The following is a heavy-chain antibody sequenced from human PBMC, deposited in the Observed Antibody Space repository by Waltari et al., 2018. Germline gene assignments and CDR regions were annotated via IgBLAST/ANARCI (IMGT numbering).Heavy chain of an antibody. D-gene: IGHD2-15*01. J-gene: IGHJ4*02. CDR1: GFTFSSYG. CDR3: AKTMGPVVTQRYYFDY. Sequence: QVQLVESGGGVVQPGRSLRLSCAASGFTFSSYGMHWVRQAPGKGLEWVAVISYDGSNKYYADSVKGRFTISRDNSKNTLYLQMNSLRAEDTAVYYCAKTMGPVVTQRYYFDYWGQGTLVTVSS. CDR2: ISYDGSNK. V-gene: IGHV3-30*18.